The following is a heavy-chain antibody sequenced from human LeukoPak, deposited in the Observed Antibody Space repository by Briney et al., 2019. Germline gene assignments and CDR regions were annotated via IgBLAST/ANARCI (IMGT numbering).Heavy chain of an antibody. V-gene: IGHV1-8*01. CDR1: GYTFTSYD. CDR2: MNPNSGNT. J-gene: IGHJ3*02. D-gene: IGHD6-6*01. Sequence: GASVTVSCKASGYTFTSYDINWVRQAPGQGLEWMGWMNPNSGNTGYAQKFQGRVTMTRNTSISTAYMELSSLRSEDTAVYYCARDLRLIAVIMKKESIAARPTAVFDIWGQGTMVTVSS. CDR3: ARDLRLIAVIMKKESIAARPTAVFDI.